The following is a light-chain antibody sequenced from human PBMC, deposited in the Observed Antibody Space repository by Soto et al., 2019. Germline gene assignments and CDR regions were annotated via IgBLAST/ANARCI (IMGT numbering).Light chain of an antibody. Sequence: DIQMTQSPSSVSASVGDRVTITCRASQGISNNLAWYKQKPGKVLKLLLYAASTLQSGVPSRFSGSGSGTDFTLTISSLQPEDVATYYCQKYTSVPFNVGPGTKVDIK. CDR1: QGISNN. J-gene: IGKJ3*01. V-gene: IGKV1-27*01. CDR2: AAS. CDR3: QKYTSVPFN.